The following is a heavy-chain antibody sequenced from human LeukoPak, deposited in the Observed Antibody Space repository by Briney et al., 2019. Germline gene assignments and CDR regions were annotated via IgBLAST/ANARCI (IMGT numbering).Heavy chain of an antibody. D-gene: IGHD3-3*01. CDR3: AKADDIWSGYYTRYYYYYMDV. CDR2: ISGSGGST. CDR1: GLTFSSYA. V-gene: IGHV3-23*01. J-gene: IGHJ6*03. Sequence: GGSLRLSCAASGLTFSSYAMSWVRQAPGKGLEGVSGISGSGGSTYYADSVKGRFTISRDNSKNTLYLQMNSLRAEDTAVYYCAKADDIWSGYYTRYYYYYMDVWGEGTTVTVSS.